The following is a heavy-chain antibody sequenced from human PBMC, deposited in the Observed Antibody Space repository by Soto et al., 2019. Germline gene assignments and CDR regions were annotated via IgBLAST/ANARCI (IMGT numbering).Heavy chain of an antibody. J-gene: IGHJ4*02. D-gene: IGHD1-26*01. CDR1: GFTFSSYA. Sequence: EVPLLESGGGLVQPGGSLRLSCAASGFTFSSYAMRWVRQAPVKGLEWVSAISGSGDSTYYADSVKGRFTISRDNSQNTLYLQMNSLRAEDTAVYYCARRGSGSYYDYWGQGTLVTVSS. CDR2: ISGSGDST. V-gene: IGHV3-23*01. CDR3: ARRGSGSYYDY.